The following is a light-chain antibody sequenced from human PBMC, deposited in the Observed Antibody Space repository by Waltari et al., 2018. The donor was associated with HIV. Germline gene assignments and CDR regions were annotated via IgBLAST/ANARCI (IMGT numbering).Light chain of an antibody. J-gene: IGKJ5*01. Sequence: EIVMTQSPVTLSVSPGERATLSCRASQSVSSNLAWYQQKPGQAPRLLIYGASTRATGIPARYSGSGSTTEFTLTISSLQSEDCGVYYCQQYNNWPPVTFGQGTRLEIK. CDR1: QSVSSN. CDR3: QQYNNWPPVT. V-gene: IGKV3-15*01. CDR2: GAS.